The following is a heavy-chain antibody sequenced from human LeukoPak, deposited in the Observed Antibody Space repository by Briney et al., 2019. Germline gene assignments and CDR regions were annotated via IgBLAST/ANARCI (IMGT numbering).Heavy chain of an antibody. CDR2: ISYDGSNK. D-gene: IGHD5-24*01. CDR1: GFTFTNYV. CDR3: ARDPKMARLSFYFDY. J-gene: IGHJ4*02. Sequence: GGSLRLSCAASGFTFTNYVMSWVRQAPGKGLEWVAVISYDGSNKYYADSVKGRFTISRDNSKNTLYLQMNSLRAEDTAVYYCARDPKMARLSFYFDYWGQGTLVAVSS. V-gene: IGHV3-30*03.